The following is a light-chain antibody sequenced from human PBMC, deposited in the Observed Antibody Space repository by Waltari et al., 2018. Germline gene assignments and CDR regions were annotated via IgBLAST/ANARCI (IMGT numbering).Light chain of an antibody. Sequence: SSELTQDPAVSVALGQTVRITCQGDSLRSYYASWYQQKPGQAPVLVIYGKNNRPSGSPDRFSCSSSGNTASLTITGAQAEDEADYYCNSRDSSGNHLKVFGGGTKLTVL. CDR2: GKN. J-gene: IGLJ3*02. CDR1: SLRSYY. V-gene: IGLV3-19*01. CDR3: NSRDSSGNHLKV.